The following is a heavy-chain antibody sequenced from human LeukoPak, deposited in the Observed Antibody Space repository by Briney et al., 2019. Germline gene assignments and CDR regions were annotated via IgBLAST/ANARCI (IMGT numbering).Heavy chain of an antibody. CDR2: INHNSGGT. V-gene: IGHV1-2*02. J-gene: IGHJ4*02. CDR1: GYTFTGYY. Sequence: AXVKVSCKASGYTFTGYYMHWVRQAPGQGLEWMGWINHNSGGTHYAQKFQGRVTMTRDTSISTAYMELSSLRSDDPAVYYCARGRRTSYYFDYWGQGTLVTVSS. CDR3: ARGRRTSYYFDY. D-gene: IGHD6-6*01.